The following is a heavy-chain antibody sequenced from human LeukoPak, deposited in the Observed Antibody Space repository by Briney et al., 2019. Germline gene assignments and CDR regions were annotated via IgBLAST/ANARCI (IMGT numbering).Heavy chain of an antibody. V-gene: IGHV3-48*03. CDR2: ISSSGSTI. Sequence: GGSLRLSCAASGFTFSSYEMNWVRQAPGKGLEWVSYISSSGSTIYYADSVKGRFTISRDNAKNSLYLQMNSLRAEDTAVYCCARAPGEKEHFDYWGQGTLVTVSS. J-gene: IGHJ4*02. D-gene: IGHD1-1*01. CDR1: GFTFSSYE. CDR3: ARAPGEKEHFDY.